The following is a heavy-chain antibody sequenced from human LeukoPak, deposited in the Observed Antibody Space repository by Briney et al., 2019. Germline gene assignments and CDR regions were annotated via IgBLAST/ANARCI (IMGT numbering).Heavy chain of an antibody. CDR1: GYTFTSYY. CDR3: ARVSVGAKMFDP. V-gene: IGHV1-46*01. CDR2: INPSGGST. J-gene: IGHJ5*02. D-gene: IGHD1-26*01. Sequence: GASVKVSCKASGYTFTSYYMHWVRQASGQGLEWMGIINPSGGSTSYAQKFQGRVTMTRDMSTSTVYMELRSLRSDDTAVYYCARVSVGAKMFDPWGQGTLVTVSS.